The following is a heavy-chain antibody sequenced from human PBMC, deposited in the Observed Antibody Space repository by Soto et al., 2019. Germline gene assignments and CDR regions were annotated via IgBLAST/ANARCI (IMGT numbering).Heavy chain of an antibody. CDR1: GFTFSSYA. Sequence: PGGSLSLSCAASGFTFSSYAMHWVRHAPGKGLEWVAVISYDGSNKYYADSVKGRFTISRDNSTNTLYLQMNSLRAEDTAVYYCARDIRSLYYDFWSGSRPDYWGQGTLVTVSS. D-gene: IGHD3-3*01. CDR3: ARDIRSLYYDFWSGSRPDY. J-gene: IGHJ4*02. CDR2: ISYDGSNK. V-gene: IGHV3-30-3*01.